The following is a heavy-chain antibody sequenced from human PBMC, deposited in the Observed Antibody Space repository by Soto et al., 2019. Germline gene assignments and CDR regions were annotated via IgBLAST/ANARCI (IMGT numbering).Heavy chain of an antibody. CDR2: INHSGST. CDR1: GGSFSGYY. D-gene: IGHD3-3*01. J-gene: IGHJ6*02. V-gene: IGHV4-34*01. CDR3: ARDGRYDFWSGYSRNYYYYGMDV. Sequence: SETLSLTCAVYGGSFSGYYWSWIRQPPGKGLEWIGEINHSGSTNYNPSLKSRVTISVDTSKNQFSLKLSSVTAADTAVYYCARDGRYDFWSGYSRNYYYYGMDVWGQGTTVTVSS.